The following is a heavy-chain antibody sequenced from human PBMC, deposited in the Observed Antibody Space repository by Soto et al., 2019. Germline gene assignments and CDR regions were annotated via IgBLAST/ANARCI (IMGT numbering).Heavy chain of an antibody. CDR2: INAYNGNT. Sequence: ASVKVSCKASGYSFTRYGIGWARQAPGQGLEWMGWINAYNGNTNYAQDLQGRLTLTTDTSTTTAYMELRSLRSNDTAIYYCAMVDVYVTPSPQDVWGQGTTVTVSS. D-gene: IGHD3-16*01. J-gene: IGHJ6*02. CDR3: AMVDVYVTPSPQDV. CDR1: GYSFTRYG. V-gene: IGHV1-18*01.